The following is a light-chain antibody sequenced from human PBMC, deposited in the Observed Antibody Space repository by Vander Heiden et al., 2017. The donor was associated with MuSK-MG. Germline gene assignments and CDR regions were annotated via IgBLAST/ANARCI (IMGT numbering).Light chain of an antibody. V-gene: IGKV1-12*02. CDR1: QGIGNW. CDR3: QQANRSPFA. Sequence: DIQMTQSPSSVSASVGDSVTITCRASQGIGNWLAGYQQKPGKAPKLLIYGTFTLQSGVPSRFSGSESGTDFALTISSLQPDDIAAYYCQQANRSPFAFGHATTVDVK. J-gene: IGKJ3*01. CDR2: GTF.